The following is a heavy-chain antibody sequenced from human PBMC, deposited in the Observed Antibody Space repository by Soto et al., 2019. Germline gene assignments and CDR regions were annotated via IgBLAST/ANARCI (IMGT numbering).Heavy chain of an antibody. Sequence: GGSLRLSCAASGFTSSSYSMNWVRQAPGKGLEWVSSISGSSSYIDYADSMKGRFTISRDNAKNSLYLQMNSLRAEDTAVYYCARGTHGYNFPDYWGQGTLVTVSS. CDR2: ISGSSSYI. D-gene: IGHD5-12*01. V-gene: IGHV3-21*01. J-gene: IGHJ4*02. CDR3: ARGTHGYNFPDY. CDR1: GFTSSSYS.